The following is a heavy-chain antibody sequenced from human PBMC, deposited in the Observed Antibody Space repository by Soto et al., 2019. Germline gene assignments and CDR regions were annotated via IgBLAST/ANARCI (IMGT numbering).Heavy chain of an antibody. CDR2: INHSGST. J-gene: IGHJ4*02. CDR1: GGTFSGYY. CDR3: VGTYDSSGYYPFDY. D-gene: IGHD3-22*01. Sequence: PSETLSLTCAVYGGTFSGYYWSWIRQPPGKGLEWIGEINHSGSTNYNPSLKSRVTISVDTSKNQFSLRAEDTAVYYCVGTYDSSGYYPFDYWGQGTLVTVSS. V-gene: IGHV4-34*08.